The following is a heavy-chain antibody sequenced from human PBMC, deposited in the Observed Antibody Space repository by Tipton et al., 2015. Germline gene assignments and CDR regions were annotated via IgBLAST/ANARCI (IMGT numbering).Heavy chain of an antibody. CDR1: GVSIMSYY. CDR2: VYNSGST. D-gene: IGHD3-22*01. J-gene: IGHJ4*02. V-gene: IGHV4-59*01. CDR3: AREVWYNDSTGYDY. Sequence: TLSLTCSVSGVSIMSYYWSWIRQPPGKGLEWIGYVYNSGSTNYNPSLYSRATISVDTSRNQFSLKLISVTAADTAVYYCAREVWYNDSTGYDYWGQGTLVTVSS.